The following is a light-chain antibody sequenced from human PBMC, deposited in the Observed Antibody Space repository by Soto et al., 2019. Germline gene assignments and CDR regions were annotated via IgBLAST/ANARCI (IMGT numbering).Light chain of an antibody. Sequence: QSALTQPASVSGSPGQSITISCTGTGSDVGGYKYVSWYQHHPGKAPKLMIYEVSNRPSGVSNRFSGSKSGNTASLTISGLQAEDEADYYCASYAGSNKVFGTGTKVTVL. CDR2: EVS. J-gene: IGLJ1*01. V-gene: IGLV2-14*01. CDR3: ASYAGSNKV. CDR1: GSDVGGYKY.